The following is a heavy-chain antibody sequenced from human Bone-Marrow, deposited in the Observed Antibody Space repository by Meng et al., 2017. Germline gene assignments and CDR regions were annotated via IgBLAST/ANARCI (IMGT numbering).Heavy chain of an antibody. J-gene: IGHJ2*01. CDR2: IWYDGSKQ. D-gene: IGHD2-2*01. CDR3: ARDDCTSNHCYDLHWYFEL. Sequence: GESLKNSCAASGFRFSSYGMHWVRQAPGKGLEWVAFIWYDGSKQYYTDSVEGRFTISRDNSKNTVSLLMSSLRAEDTAVYYCARDDCTSNHCYDLHWYFELWGRGTLVTVSS. V-gene: IGHV3-33*01. CDR1: GFRFSSYG.